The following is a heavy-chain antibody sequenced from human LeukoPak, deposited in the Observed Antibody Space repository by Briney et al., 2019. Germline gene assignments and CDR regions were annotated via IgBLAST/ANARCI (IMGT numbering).Heavy chain of an antibody. CDR2: IYSDNT. J-gene: IGHJ4*02. V-gene: IGHV3-53*01. CDR1: GFTVSSNS. D-gene: IGHD5-12*01. Sequence: GGSLRLSCTVSGFTVSSNSMSWVRKAPGKGLEWVSFIYSDNTHYSESVKGRFTISRDNSKNTLYLQMNSLIAEDTAVYYCARVKDSGYDLGLFDYWGQGTLVTVSS. CDR3: ARVKDSGYDLGLFDY.